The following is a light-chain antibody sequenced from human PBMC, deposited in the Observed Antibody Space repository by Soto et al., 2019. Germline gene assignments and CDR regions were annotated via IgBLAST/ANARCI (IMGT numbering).Light chain of an antibody. CDR2: ATS. CDR3: TSFARGSTLV. J-gene: IGLJ3*02. Sequence: HSALTQPAAVSGSPGQSITISCTGTSSDVGTYNLVSWYQQYPGKAPKLMIYATSKRPSGVSNRFSGSKSGDTASLTISGLQAEDEADYYCTSFARGSTLVFGGGTKLTVL. V-gene: IGLV2-23*01. CDR1: SSDVGTYNL.